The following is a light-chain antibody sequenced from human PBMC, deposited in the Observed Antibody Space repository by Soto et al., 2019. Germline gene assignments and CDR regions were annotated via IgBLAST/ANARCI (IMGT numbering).Light chain of an antibody. V-gene: IGLV1-44*01. Sequence: QSVLTQPPSASGTPGQGVTISCSGSSSNIGTNTVNWCQQLPGTAPKLLIYSNNQRPSGVPDRFSGSKSGTSASLAISGLQSEDEADYYCAAWEDSLNGVVFGGGTKLTVL. CDR2: SNN. J-gene: IGLJ2*01. CDR1: SSNIGTNT. CDR3: AAWEDSLNGVV.